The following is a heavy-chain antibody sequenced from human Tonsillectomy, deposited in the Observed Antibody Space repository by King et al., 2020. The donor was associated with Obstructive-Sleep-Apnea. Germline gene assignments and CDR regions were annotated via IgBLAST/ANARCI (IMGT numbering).Heavy chain of an antibody. Sequence: QLQESGPGLVKPSETLSLTCTVSGGSISNRNYYWGCIRQPPGKGLEWIGSVYYSGNTYYNPSLKSRVTISVDTSKNQFSLKMNSVTAADTAVYYCARDKSSTIYGMDVWGQGTTVTVSS. V-gene: IGHV4-39*07. CDR1: GGSISNRNYY. CDR3: ARDKSSTIYGMDV. CDR2: VYYSGNT. D-gene: IGHD5-24*01. J-gene: IGHJ6*02.